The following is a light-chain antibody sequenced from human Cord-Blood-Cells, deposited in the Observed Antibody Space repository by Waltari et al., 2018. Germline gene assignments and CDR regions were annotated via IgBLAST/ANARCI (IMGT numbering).Light chain of an antibody. J-gene: IGLJ1*01. Sequence: QSVLTQPPSVSGAPGQRVTISCTGSSSNIGAGYDVPWYQQLPGTAPKLLISGNSNRPSGVPDRFSGSKSGTSASLAITGLQAEDEADYYCQSYDSSLSGYVFGTGTKVTVL. CDR2: GNS. CDR1: SSNIGAGYD. V-gene: IGLV1-40*01. CDR3: QSYDSSLSGYV.